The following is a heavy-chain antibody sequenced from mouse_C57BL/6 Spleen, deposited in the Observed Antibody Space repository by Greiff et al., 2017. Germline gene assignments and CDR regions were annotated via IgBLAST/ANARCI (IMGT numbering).Heavy chain of an antibody. CDR2: ISGGSSTN. CDR1: GFTFSDYG. V-gene: IGHV5-17*01. Sequence: EVKLMESGGGLVKPGGSLKLSCAASGFTFSDYGMHWVRQAPEKGLEWVAYISGGSSTNYYADTVKGRVTISRDNAKNTLFLQMTGLRSDDTAMYYCARSCYFDDWGQGTTLTVSS. J-gene: IGHJ2*01. CDR3: ARSCYFDD.